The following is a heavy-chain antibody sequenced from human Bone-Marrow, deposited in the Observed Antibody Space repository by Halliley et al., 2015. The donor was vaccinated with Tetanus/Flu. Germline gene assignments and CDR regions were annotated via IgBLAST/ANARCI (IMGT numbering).Heavy chain of an antibody. CDR3: ARDPRSAITVLDYYGMDV. V-gene: IGHV3-33*01. J-gene: IGHJ6*02. Sequence: YDGSHRNYADSVRGRFTISRDNSDNTLFLQMSSLRADDTGVYYCARDPRSAITVLDYYGMDVWGQGTTVTVSS. D-gene: IGHD3-16*01. CDR2: YDGSHR.